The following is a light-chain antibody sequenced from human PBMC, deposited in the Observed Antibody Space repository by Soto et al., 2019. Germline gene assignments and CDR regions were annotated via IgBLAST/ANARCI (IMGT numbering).Light chain of an antibody. V-gene: IGKV3-15*01. CDR3: QQYNHWPPGT. CDR2: GAS. Sequence: EIVMTQSPATLSVSPGERATLSCRASQSVSSNLAWYQQKPGQAPRLLIYGASTRATGIPARFSGSGSGTAFTLPISSLQSEDFAVYYWQQYNHWPPGTFGQGTKGEIK. J-gene: IGKJ1*01. CDR1: QSVSSN.